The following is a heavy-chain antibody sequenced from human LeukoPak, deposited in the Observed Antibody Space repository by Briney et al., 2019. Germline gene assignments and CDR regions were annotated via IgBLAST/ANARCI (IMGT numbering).Heavy chain of an antibody. J-gene: IGHJ5*02. CDR1: GGTFSSYA. CDR2: MNPNSGNT. CDR3: ARRCSGGSCYRNWFDP. Sequence: GASVKVSCKASGGTFSSYAINWVRQATGQGLEWMGWMNPNSGNTGYAQKFQGRVTMTRNTSISTAYMELSSLRSEDTAVYYCARRCSGGSCYRNWFDPWGQGTLVTVSS. V-gene: IGHV1-8*02. D-gene: IGHD2-15*01.